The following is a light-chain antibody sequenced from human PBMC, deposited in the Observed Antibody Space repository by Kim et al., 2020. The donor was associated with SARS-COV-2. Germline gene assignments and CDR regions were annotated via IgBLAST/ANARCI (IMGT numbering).Light chain of an antibody. CDR3: QQYGDSPRWT. CDR1: ESVSGNL. J-gene: IGKJ1*01. CDR2: GAS. Sequence: PGERATLSCRATESVSGNLLAWYQQKPDQAPRLLIYGASSRATGIPDRFSGSGSATDFTLTISGLEPEDFAVYYCQQYGDSPRWTFGQGTKVDIK. V-gene: IGKV3-20*01.